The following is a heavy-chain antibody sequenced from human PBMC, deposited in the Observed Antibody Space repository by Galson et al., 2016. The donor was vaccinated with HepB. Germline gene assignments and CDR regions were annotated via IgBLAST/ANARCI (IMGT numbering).Heavy chain of an antibody. V-gene: IGHV4-39*07. Sequence: SETLSLTCTVSGGSISSSKYYWGWIRQPPGKGLEWIGAIYYNGRTFYNPSLNSRVTLSIDTTTKEFSLRVTFVTAADTAVYFWVRKGEGYNSSYFDLWGPGILVGVSS. CDR2: IYYNGRT. D-gene: IGHD5-24*01. CDR3: VRKGEGYNSSYFDL. CDR1: GGSISSSKYY. J-gene: IGHJ4*02.